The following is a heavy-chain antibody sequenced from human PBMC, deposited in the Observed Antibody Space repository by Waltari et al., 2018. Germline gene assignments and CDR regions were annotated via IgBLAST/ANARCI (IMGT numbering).Heavy chain of an antibody. Sequence: EVQLVESGGGLIQPGGSLTLSCAASGFTVSSNYMCWVRQAPGKGLEWVSVMYSGGSIYYADSVKGRFTISRDKVKNTLFLYMDSLRAEDTAVYYCARDLGDSGGNHFYGLDVWGQGTAVTVSS. CDR3: ARDLGDSGGNHFYGLDV. V-gene: IGHV3-53*01. J-gene: IGHJ6*02. CDR1: GFTVSSNY. CDR2: MYSGGSI. D-gene: IGHD4-17*01.